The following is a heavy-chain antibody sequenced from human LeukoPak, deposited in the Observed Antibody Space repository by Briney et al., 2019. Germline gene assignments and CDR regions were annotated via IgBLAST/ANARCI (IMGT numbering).Heavy chain of an antibody. V-gene: IGHV3-30*18. D-gene: IGHD2-15*01. CDR1: GFTFRNYA. CDR2: TNYDGSDR. Sequence: GRSLRLSCAASGFTFRNYAMYWVRQAPGKGLEWVAFTNYDGSDRCYADSVKGRFTVSRDNPKNTLYLQMNSLRTEDTAVYYCAKDLPDRYSVEYWGQGTMVTVPS. J-gene: IGHJ4*02. CDR3: AKDLPDRYSVEY.